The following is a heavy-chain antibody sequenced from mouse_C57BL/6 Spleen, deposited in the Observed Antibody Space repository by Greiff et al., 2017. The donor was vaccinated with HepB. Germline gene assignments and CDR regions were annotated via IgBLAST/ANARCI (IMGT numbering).Heavy chain of an antibody. Sequence: EVMLVESGGGLVQPGRSLRLSCETSGFTFSDFYMEWVRQAPGKGLEWIAASRNKANDYTTEYSESVKGRFIVSRDTSQSILYLQMNALRAEDAAIYYCARDANSAWFAYWGQGTLVTVSA. CDR2: SRNKANDYTT. CDR3: ARDANSAWFAY. V-gene: IGHV7-1*01. D-gene: IGHD5-2*01. J-gene: IGHJ3*01. CDR1: GFTFSDFY.